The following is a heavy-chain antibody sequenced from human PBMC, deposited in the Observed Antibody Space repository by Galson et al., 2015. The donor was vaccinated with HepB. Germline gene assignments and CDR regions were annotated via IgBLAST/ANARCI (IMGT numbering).Heavy chain of an antibody. D-gene: IGHD3-9*01. Sequence: SVKVSCKASGGTFSSYAISWVRQAPGQGLEWMGGIIPIFGTANYAQKFQGRVTITADESTSTAYMELSSLRSEDTAVYYCARDILTGYYAERLYYYYGMDVWGQGTTVTVSS. J-gene: IGHJ6*02. CDR1: GGTFSSYA. V-gene: IGHV1-69*13. CDR3: ARDILTGYYAERLYYYYGMDV. CDR2: IIPIFGTA.